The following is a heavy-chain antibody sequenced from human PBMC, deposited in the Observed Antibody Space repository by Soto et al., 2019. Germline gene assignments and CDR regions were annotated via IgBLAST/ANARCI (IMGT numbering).Heavy chain of an antibody. Sequence: ASVKVSCKASGYTFTSYDMHWVRQAPGQRLEWMGWINAGNGNTKYSQKFQGRVTITRDTSASTAYMELSSLRSEDTAVYYYARLDSGRYSFDYWGQGTLVTVSS. J-gene: IGHJ4*02. CDR3: ARLDSGRYSFDY. CDR1: GYTFTSYD. D-gene: IGHD1-26*01. CDR2: INAGNGNT. V-gene: IGHV1-3*01.